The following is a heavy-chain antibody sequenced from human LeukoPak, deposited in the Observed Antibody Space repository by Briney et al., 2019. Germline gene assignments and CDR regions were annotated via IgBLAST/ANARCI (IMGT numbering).Heavy chain of an antibody. CDR3: AREERLRWTAY. D-gene: IGHD4-23*01. CDR1: GFSFSKYS. Sequence: GGSLRLSCAASGFSFSKYSMNWVRQAPGKGLEWVAYISIISTYIYYADSVKGRFTISRDNAKNSLYLQMNSLRAEDTAVYYCAREERLRWTAYWGQGTLVTVSS. J-gene: IGHJ4*02. V-gene: IGHV3-21*04. CDR2: ISIISTYI.